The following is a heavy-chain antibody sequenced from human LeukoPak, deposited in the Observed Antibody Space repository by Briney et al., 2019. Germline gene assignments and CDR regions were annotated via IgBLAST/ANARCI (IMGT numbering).Heavy chain of an antibody. CDR1: GFTFTRYT. J-gene: IGHJ3*02. CDR3: ARVMMTVITAHAFEI. D-gene: IGHD4-23*01. Sequence: GASVKVSCRPSGFTFTRYTISWLRQAPGQGLEWVGWISPYNGSTNYAQKVQGRVTMTTDTSTSSAYMELRSLRSDDTAMYYCARVMMTVITAHAFEIWGLGTMVTVSS. CDR2: ISPYNGST. V-gene: IGHV1-18*01.